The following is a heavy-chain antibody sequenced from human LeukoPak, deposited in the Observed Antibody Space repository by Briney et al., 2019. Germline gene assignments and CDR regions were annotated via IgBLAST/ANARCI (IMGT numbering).Heavy chain of an antibody. CDR2: IYYSGST. V-gene: IGHV4-39*07. Sequence: GSLRLSCAASGFTFSSYSMNWVRQAPGKGLEWIGSIYYSGSTYYNPSLKSRVTISVDTSKNQFSLKLSSVTAADTAVYYCARLYYYGSGSYYHFDYWGQGTLVTVSS. J-gene: IGHJ4*02. D-gene: IGHD3-10*01. CDR1: GFTFSSYS. CDR3: ARLYYYGSGSYYHFDY.